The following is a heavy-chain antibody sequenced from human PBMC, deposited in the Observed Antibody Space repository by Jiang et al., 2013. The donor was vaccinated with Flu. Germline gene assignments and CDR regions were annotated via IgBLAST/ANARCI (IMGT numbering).Heavy chain of an antibody. CDR2: IYYSGST. CDR1: GGSISSSSYY. V-gene: IGHV4-39*01. Sequence: GSGLVKPSETLSLTCTVSGGSISSSSYYWGWIRQPPGKGLEWIGSIYYSGSTYYNPSLKSRVTISVDTSKNQFSLKLSSVTAADTAVYYCAWRYGGNYDYFDYWGQGTLVTVSS. J-gene: IGHJ4*02. D-gene: IGHD4-23*01. CDR3: AWRYGGNYDYFDY.